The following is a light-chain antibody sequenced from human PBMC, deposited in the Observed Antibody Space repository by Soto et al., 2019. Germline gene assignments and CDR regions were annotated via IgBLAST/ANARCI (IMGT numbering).Light chain of an antibody. CDR3: QHYDNFPHT. Sequence: EIVMTQSPATLSVSPGERATLSCRASQSVSSNLAWYQQKPGQAPRLLIYGASTRATGIPARFSGSGSGTEFTLTISSLQSEDFATYYCQHYDNFPHTFGQGAKLEIK. CDR1: QSVSSN. V-gene: IGKV3-15*01. CDR2: GAS. J-gene: IGKJ2*01.